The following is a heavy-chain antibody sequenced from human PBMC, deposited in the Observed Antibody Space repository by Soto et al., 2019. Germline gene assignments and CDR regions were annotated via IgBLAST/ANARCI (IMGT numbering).Heavy chain of an antibody. CDR3: ARGTRALITSFFAY. CDR1: VDAISNFY. Sequence: KTSETLSLTCIVSVDAISNFYWSWVRQTPGRGLEWIGCVHESGSTDYNPSLKGRVTISLHTSKSQFSLSLRSATAADTATYYCARGTRALITSFFAYWGQGIPVTVSS. V-gene: IGHV4-59*03. CDR2: VHESGST. J-gene: IGHJ4*02. D-gene: IGHD1-20*01.